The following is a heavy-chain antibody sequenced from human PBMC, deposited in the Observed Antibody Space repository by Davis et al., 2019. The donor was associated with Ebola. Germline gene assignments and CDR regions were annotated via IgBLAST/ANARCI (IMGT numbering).Heavy chain of an antibody. CDR1: GFTVSSNY. V-gene: IGHV3-53*01. J-gene: IGHJ4*02. CDR2: IYSGGST. D-gene: IGHD5-24*01. Sequence: PGGSLRLSCAASGFTVSSNYMSWVRQAPGKGLEWVSVIYSGGSTYYADSVKGRFTISRDNSKNTLYLRMNSLRAEDTAVYYCATRWLQLWGSFDYWGQGTLVTVSS. CDR3: ATRWLQLWGSFDY.